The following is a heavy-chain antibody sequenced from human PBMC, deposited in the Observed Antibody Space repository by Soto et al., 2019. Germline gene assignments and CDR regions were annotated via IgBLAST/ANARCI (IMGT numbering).Heavy chain of an antibody. CDR2: ITDMGST. Sequence: SETLSLTCTVTGGSVSDHFWSWIRQPPGKGLEWIGYITDMGSTNYNPSLKSRVTISIDTSKRQFSLKLSSVTAADTAVYYCARYGDGFDNFYFDDWGQGTLVTVSS. V-gene: IGHV4-59*02. CDR3: ARYGDGFDNFYFDD. D-gene: IGHD5-12*01. CDR1: GGSVSDHF. J-gene: IGHJ4*02.